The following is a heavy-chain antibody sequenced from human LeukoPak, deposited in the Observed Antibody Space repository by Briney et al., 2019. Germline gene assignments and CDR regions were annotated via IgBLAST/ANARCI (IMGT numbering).Heavy chain of an antibody. Sequence: GGSLRLSCAASGFSFRSLGMHWVRQAPGKGLEWVAFIRYDGNVIHYADSVKGRFTISRDNSKNTLYLQMNSLRAEDTAVYYCARGQVVTPHPDYYYYYMDVWGKGTTVTISS. J-gene: IGHJ6*03. V-gene: IGHV3-30*02. D-gene: IGHD3-22*01. CDR1: GFSFRSLG. CDR3: ARGQVVTPHPDYYYYYMDV. CDR2: IRYDGNVI.